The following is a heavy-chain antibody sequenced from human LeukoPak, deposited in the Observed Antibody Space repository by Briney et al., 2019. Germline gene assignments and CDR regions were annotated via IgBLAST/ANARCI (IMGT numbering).Heavy chain of an antibody. V-gene: IGHV1-18*01. CDR3: ARDMVVVVPAAMRPCDY. D-gene: IGHD2-2*01. J-gene: IGHJ4*02. CDR1: GYTFTSYG. CDR2: ISAYNGNT. Sequence: ASVKVSCKASGYTFTSYGISWVRQAPRQGLEWMGWISAYNGNTNYAQKLQGRVTMTTDTSTSTAYMELRSLRSDDTAVYYCARDMVVVVPAAMRPCDYWGQGTLVTVSS.